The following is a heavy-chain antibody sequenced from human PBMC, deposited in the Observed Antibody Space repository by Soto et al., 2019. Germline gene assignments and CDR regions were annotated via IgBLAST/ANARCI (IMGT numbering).Heavy chain of an antibody. D-gene: IGHD6-13*01. V-gene: IGHV2-5*01. Sequence: SGPTLVNPTQTLTLTCTFSGFSLSTSGVGVGWIRQPPGKALEWLALIYWNDDKRYSPSLKSRLTITKDTSKNQVVLTMTNMDPVDTATYYCAHRNIIAAAGSGYYFDYWGQGTLVTVSS. CDR2: IYWNDDK. CDR1: GFSLSTSGVG. J-gene: IGHJ4*02. CDR3: AHRNIIAAAGSGYYFDY.